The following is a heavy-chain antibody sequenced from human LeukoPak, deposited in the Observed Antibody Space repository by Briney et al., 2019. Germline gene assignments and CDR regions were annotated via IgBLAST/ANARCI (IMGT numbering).Heavy chain of an antibody. V-gene: IGHV1-8*01. CDR3: ARGDGVVVVPAAIDY. CDR1: VYIFTSYD. CDR2: MNPNSGNT. Sequence: ASVKVSCKASVYIFTSYDINWVRQATGQGLEWMGWMNPNSGNTGYAQKFQGRVTMTRNTSISTAYMELSSLRSEDTAVYYCARGDGVVVVPAAIDYWGQGTLVTVSS. J-gene: IGHJ4*02. D-gene: IGHD2-2*01.